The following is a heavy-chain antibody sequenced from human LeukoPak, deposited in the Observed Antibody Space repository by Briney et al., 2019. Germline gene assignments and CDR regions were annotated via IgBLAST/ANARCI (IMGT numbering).Heavy chain of an antibody. V-gene: IGHV3-23*01. CDR3: ARDRSGLNIPKSDY. J-gene: IGHJ4*02. D-gene: IGHD3-10*01. Sequence: GGSLRLSCAASGFTFSSYAMSWVRQAPGKGLEWVSAISGSGGSTYYADSVKGRFTISRDNSKNTLYLQMNSLRAEDTAVYYCARDRSGLNIPKSDYWGQGTLVTVSS. CDR2: ISGSGGST. CDR1: GFTFSSYA.